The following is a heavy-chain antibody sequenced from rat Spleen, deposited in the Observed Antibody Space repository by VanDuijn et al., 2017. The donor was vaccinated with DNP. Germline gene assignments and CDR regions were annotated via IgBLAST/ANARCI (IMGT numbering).Heavy chain of an antibody. D-gene: IGHD1-12*02. J-gene: IGHJ2*01. Sequence: EVQLVETGGGLVQPGRSLKLSCVASGFTFSSYWMYWVRQAPGQGLEWVASITTDGGDTYYPDSVKGRFTISRDNAKNTLYLRMNSLRSEDTATYYCARDMDYYDGSYYRYYFDYWGQGVMVTVSS. CDR3: ARDMDYYDGSYYRYYFDY. CDR1: GFTFSSYW. CDR2: ITTDGGDT. V-gene: IGHV5-58*01.